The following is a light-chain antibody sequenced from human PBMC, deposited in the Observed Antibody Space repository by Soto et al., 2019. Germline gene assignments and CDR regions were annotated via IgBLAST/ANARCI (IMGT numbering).Light chain of an antibody. V-gene: IGKV3-20*01. CDR1: QSVSSSF. Sequence: DIVLTQSPGTLSLSPGERATLSCRASQSVSSSFLAWYQHKPGQAPRFLIYGASNRATGIPDRFSGSGSGTDFTLTISRLEPEDFAVYYRQQYGSSPLTFGGGTKVDIK. CDR2: GAS. J-gene: IGKJ4*01. CDR3: QQYGSSPLT.